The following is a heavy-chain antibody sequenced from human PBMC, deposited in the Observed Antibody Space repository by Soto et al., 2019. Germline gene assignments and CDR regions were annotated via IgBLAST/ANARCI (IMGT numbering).Heavy chain of an antibody. CDR3: ARGSRVTDYYYGMDV. CDR2: IWYDGSNK. D-gene: IGHD3-10*01. J-gene: IGHJ6*02. V-gene: IGHV3-33*01. CDR1: GFTFSSYG. Sequence: GGSLRLSCAASGFTFSSYGMHWVRQAPGKGLEWVAVIWYDGSNKYYADSVKGRFTISRDNSKNTLYLQMNSLRAEDTAVYYCARGSRVTDYYYGMDVWGQGTTVTVSS.